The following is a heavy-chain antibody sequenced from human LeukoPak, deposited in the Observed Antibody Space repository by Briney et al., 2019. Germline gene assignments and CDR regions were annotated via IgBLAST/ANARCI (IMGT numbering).Heavy chain of an antibody. CDR2: ISYDGSNK. V-gene: IGHV3-30*18. Sequence: PGGSLRLSCAASGFTFSSYGMHWVRQAPGKGLEWVAVISYDGSNKYYADSVKGRFTISRDNSKNTLYLQMNSLRAEDTAVYYCANENYYGSGSYADHWGQGTLVTVSS. CDR3: ANENYYGSGSYADH. CDR1: GFTFSSYG. D-gene: IGHD3-10*01. J-gene: IGHJ4*02.